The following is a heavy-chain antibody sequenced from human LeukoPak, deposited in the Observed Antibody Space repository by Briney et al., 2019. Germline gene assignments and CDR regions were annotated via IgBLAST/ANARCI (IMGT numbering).Heavy chain of an antibody. Sequence: GGSLRLSCATSGFTFTNYAMSWVRQAPGKGLEWVSSISSSSSYIYYADSVKGRFTISRDNAKNSLYLQMNSLRAEDTAVYYCAREIGAPGIVDYYFDYWGQGTLVTVSS. CDR2: ISSSSSYI. CDR3: AREIGAPGIVDYYFDY. V-gene: IGHV3-21*01. CDR1: GFTFTNYA. D-gene: IGHD3-22*01. J-gene: IGHJ4*02.